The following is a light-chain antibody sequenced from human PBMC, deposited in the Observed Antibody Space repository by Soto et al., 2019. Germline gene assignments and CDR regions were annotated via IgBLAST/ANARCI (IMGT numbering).Light chain of an antibody. CDR3: QQYNSYSYT. J-gene: IGKJ2*01. Sequence: DIQMTQSPSTLSASVGDRVTITCRASQSINSWLAWYQQKPGKAPNLLIYRASNLQSGVPSRFSGSGSGTEFTLTISSLQPDDFATYYCQQYNSYSYTFGQGTKLEIK. CDR2: RAS. V-gene: IGKV1-5*03. CDR1: QSINSW.